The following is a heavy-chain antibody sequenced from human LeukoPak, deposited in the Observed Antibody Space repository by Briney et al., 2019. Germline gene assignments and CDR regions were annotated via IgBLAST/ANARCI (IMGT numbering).Heavy chain of an antibody. J-gene: IGHJ4*02. Sequence: PSETLSLTCAVYGGSFSGYYWSWIRQPPGKGLEWIGEINHSGSTNYNPSLKSRVTISVDTSKNQFSLKLSSVTVEETAVYYCARDTYYYGSGSYQYYFDYWGQGTLVTVSS. CDR3: ARDTYYYGSGSYQYYFDY. D-gene: IGHD3-10*01. V-gene: IGHV4-34*01. CDR1: GGSFSGYY. CDR2: INHSGST.